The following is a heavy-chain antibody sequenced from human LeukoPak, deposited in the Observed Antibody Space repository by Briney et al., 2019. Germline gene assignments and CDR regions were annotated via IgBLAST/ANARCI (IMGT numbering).Heavy chain of an antibody. CDR2: INYSGIT. V-gene: IGHV4-59*01. D-gene: IGHD3-10*01. J-gene: IGHJ4*02. CDR1: GGSFSTYY. CDR3: ARGIKPGLGEAPAY. Sequence: SETLSFTCTVSGGSFSTYYWSWIRQPPGKGLEWIWYINYSGITTYSPSLKSLATISLDTSKSQSSLKLSSVTAADTAVYYCARGIKPGLGEAPAYWGQGNLVTVSS.